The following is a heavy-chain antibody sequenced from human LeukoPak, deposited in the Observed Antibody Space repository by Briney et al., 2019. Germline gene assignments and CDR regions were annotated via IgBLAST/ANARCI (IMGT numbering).Heavy chain of an antibody. V-gene: IGHV3-48*02. D-gene: IGHD3-9*01. CDR3: VRTYDVLTGGFDH. Sequence: PGGSLRLSCAASGFIFNRYGMNWVRQAPGRGLEWISYISGSFITIEYADSVKGRFTISRNNARNSLYLQMDNLRNEDTAVYYCVRTYDVLTGGFDHWGQGTPVTVSS. CDR2: ISGSFITI. J-gene: IGHJ4*02. CDR1: GFIFNRYG.